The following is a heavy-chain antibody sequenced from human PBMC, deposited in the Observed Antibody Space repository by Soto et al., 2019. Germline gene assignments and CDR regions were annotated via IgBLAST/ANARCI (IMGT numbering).Heavy chain of an antibody. D-gene: IGHD2-2*01. J-gene: IGHJ5*02. CDR2: INAGNGNT. CDR1: GYTFTSYA. Sequence: QVQLVQSGAEVKKPGASVKVSCKASGYTFTSYAMNWVSQAPGQRLEWMGWINAGNGNTQYSQKFQGRVIITRDTSAITVYMQLSNLRSEDTAVYYCASAWDQLVSSWFDPWGQGTHVTVSS. V-gene: IGHV1-3*01. CDR3: ASAWDQLVSSWFDP.